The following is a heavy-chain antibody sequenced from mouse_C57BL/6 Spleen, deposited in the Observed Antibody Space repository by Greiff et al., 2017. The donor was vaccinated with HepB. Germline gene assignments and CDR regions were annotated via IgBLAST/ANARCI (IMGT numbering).Heavy chain of an antibody. V-gene: IGHV1-69*01. Sequence: QVQLQQPGAELVMPGASVKLSCKASGYTFTSYWMHWVKQRPGQGLEWIGEIDPSDSYTNYNQKFKGKSTLTVDKSSSTAYMRLSSLTSEDSAVYYCARRSYGSSPHFDYWGQGTTLTVSS. J-gene: IGHJ2*01. CDR1: GYTFTSYW. CDR3: ARRSYGSSPHFDY. D-gene: IGHD1-1*01. CDR2: IDPSDSYT.